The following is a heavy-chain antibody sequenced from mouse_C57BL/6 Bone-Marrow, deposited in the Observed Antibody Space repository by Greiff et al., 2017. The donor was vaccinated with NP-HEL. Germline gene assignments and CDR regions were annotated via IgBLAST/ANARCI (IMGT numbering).Heavy chain of an antibody. CDR3: AKGWDYDEAY. J-gene: IGHJ3*01. Sequence: VQGVESGAELARPGASVKLSCKASGYTFTSYGISWVKQRTGQGLEWIGEIYPRSGNTYYNEKFKGKATLTADKSSSTAYMELRSLTSEDSAVYFCAKGWDYDEAYWGHGTLVTVSA. CDR2: IYPRSGNT. V-gene: IGHV1-81*01. D-gene: IGHD2-4*01. CDR1: GYTFTSYG.